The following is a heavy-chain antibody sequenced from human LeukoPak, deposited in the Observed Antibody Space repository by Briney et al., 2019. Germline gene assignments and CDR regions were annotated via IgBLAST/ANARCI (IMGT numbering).Heavy chain of an antibody. V-gene: IGHV3-64D*06. CDR1: GFVFSAYA. J-gene: IGHJ4*02. CDR3: IKDRGSSGWDFDS. D-gene: IGHD6-19*01. CDR2: ISGNGVAT. Sequence: GGSLRLSCSASGFVFSAYAMHWARQAPGKGLEYLSGISGNGVATYYVDSVQGRFTVSRDNSKTALNLQINSLRREDTAFYYCIKDRGSSGWDFDSWGQGTLLTVSS.